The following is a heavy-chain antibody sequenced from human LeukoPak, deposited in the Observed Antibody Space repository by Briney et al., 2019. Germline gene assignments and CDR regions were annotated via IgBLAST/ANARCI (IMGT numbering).Heavy chain of an antibody. CDR1: GDSIISHSDY. J-gene: IGHJ4*02. D-gene: IGHD3-22*01. CDR3: VRERIEGYYDNSGSFDY. CDR2: IYYSGSA. Sequence: PSETLSLTCTVSGDSIISHSDYWGWIRQPPGKGLEWLGSIYYSGSAYYNVPLMSRVVLSVDTSKNQFSLKLTSVIPADTAMYFCVRERIEGYYDNSGSFDYWGQGILVTVSS. V-gene: IGHV4-39*07.